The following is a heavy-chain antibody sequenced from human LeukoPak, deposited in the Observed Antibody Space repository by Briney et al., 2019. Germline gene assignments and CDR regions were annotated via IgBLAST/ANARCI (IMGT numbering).Heavy chain of an antibody. CDR1: GGSMSTYY. CDR3: ARLYCSSTSCPPGASDI. V-gene: IGHV4-59*08. CDR2: IYYSGST. J-gene: IGHJ3*02. Sequence: PSETLSLTCTVSGGSMSTYYWSWIRQPPEKGLEWIGYIYYSGSTSYNPSLKSRVTISVDTSKNQFSLKLSSVTAADTAVYYCARLYCSSTSCPPGASDIWGQGTMVTVSS. D-gene: IGHD2-2*01.